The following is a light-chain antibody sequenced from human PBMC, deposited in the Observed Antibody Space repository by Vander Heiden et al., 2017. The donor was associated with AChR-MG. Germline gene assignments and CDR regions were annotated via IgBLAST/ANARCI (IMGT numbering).Light chain of an antibody. CDR3: QQSDSTPQYT. V-gene: IGKV1-39*01. CDR1: QSISSY. Sequence: SQSISSYLNWYQQKPGKAPKLLIYAASSLQSGVPSRFSGSGSGTDFTLTISSLQPEDFATYYCQQSDSTPQYTFGQGNKLEIK. CDR2: AAS. J-gene: IGKJ2*01.